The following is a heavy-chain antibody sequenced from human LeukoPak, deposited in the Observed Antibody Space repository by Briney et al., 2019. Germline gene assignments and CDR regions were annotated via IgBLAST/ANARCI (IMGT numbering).Heavy chain of an antibody. CDR1: GGTFSSYT. D-gene: IGHD2-15*01. V-gene: IGHV1-69*02. CDR3: ARGFVCSGGSCYSYDYYYYMDV. Sequence: SVKVSCKASGGTFSSYTISWVRQAPGQGLEWMGRIIPILGIANYAQKFQGRVTITADKSTSTAYIELSSLRSEDTAVYYCARGFVCSGGSCYSYDYYYYMDVWGKGTTVTISS. J-gene: IGHJ6*03. CDR2: IIPILGIA.